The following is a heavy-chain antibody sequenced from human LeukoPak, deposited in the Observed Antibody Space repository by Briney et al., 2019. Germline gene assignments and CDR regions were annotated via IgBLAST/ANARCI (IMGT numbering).Heavy chain of an antibody. CDR1: GGSISNSNYY. D-gene: IGHD1-7*01. J-gene: IGHJ4*02. CDR2: FYSGGSA. CDR3: ARKQGGTMYDV. V-gene: IGHV4-39*07. Sequence: SETLSLTCIVPGGSISNSNYYWAWIRQPPGKGLEWIGTFYSGGSAYYNPSLTSRVSISKDTSDNQFSLRLYSVTAADTAVYYCARKQGGTMYDVWGQGTQVTVSS.